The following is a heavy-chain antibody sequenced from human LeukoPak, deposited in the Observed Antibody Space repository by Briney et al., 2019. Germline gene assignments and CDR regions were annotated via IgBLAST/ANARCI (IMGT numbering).Heavy chain of an antibody. D-gene: IGHD3-10*01. CDR2: INHSGST. V-gene: IGHV4-34*01. CDR3: ARVRDYYYYGMDV. Sequence: SETLSLTCAVYGGSFSGYYWSWIRQPPGKGLEWIGEINHSGSTNYNPSLKSRVTISVDTSKNQFPLKLSSVAAADTAVYYCARVRDYYYYGMDVWGQGTTVTVSS. CDR1: GGSFSGYY. J-gene: IGHJ6*02.